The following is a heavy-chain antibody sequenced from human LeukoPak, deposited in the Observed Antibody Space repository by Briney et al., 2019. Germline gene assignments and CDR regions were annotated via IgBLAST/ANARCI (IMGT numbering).Heavy chain of an antibody. J-gene: IGHJ4*02. CDR3: ARDLSTRQFDY. CDR1: GXAFRGYA. Sequence: GGSLRLSCAASGXAFRGYAMHWVRQAPGKGLEWVAVIWYDGSEKYFADSVKGRFTISRDNSKNTLYLQMNSLRAEDTAVYFCARDLSTRQFDYWGQGTLVTVSS. CDR2: IWYDGSEK. V-gene: IGHV3-33*01.